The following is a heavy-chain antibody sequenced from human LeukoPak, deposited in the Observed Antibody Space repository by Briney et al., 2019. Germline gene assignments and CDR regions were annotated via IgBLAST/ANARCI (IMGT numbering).Heavy chain of an antibody. CDR3: ARGPYSYDSSGAFDI. CDR1: GGSLSFYY. CDR2: ISQNGDS. J-gene: IGHJ3*02. D-gene: IGHD3-22*01. V-gene: IGHV4-34*01. Sequence: SETLSLTCGVSGGSLSFYYWSWLRQSPGKGLEWFAEISQNGDSNYNMSLKSRVTISLDKSKNQVSLKLNSVTAEDTAVYLCARGPYSYDSSGAFDIWGQGTMVTVSS.